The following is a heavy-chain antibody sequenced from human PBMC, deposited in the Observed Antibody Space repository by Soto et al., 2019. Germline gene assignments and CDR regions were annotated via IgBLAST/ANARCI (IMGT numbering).Heavy chain of an antibody. D-gene: IGHD6-13*01. Sequence: QVQLQESGPGLVKPSQTLSLTCTVSGGSISSGGYYWSWIRQHPGKGLEWIGYIYYSGSTYYNPSLKGRVTISVDTSKNQFSLKLSSVTAADTAVYYCARAAAGYYYYYGMDVWGQGTTVTVSS. V-gene: IGHV4-31*03. CDR2: IYYSGST. CDR1: GGSISSGGYY. CDR3: ARAAAGYYYYYGMDV. J-gene: IGHJ6*02.